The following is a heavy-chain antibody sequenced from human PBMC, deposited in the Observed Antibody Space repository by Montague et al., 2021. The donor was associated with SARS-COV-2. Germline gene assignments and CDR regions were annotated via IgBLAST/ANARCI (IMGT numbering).Heavy chain of an antibody. CDR1: GGSISSNNYY. Sequence: SETLSLTCTVSGGSISSNNYYWDWIRQPPGKGLEWIGSIYDSGSTYHNPSLKSRVTISVDTSKNHFSLKLNSMTAADTAVYYCARRGRKLLPVATTIGGFDIWGQGTMVTVSS. CDR2: IYDSGST. J-gene: IGHJ3*02. CDR3: ARRGRKLLPVATTIGGFDI. D-gene: IGHD5-12*01. V-gene: IGHV4-39*02.